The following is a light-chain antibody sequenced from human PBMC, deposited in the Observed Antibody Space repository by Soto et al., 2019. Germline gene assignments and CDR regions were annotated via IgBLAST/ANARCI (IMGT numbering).Light chain of an antibody. CDR3: QQYNSYLYT. CDR2: KAS. V-gene: IGKV1-5*03. CDR1: QSISYW. J-gene: IGKJ2*01. Sequence: DIQMTQSPSTLSASVGDRVTITCRASQSISYWLAWYQQKPEKAPKLLIYKASSLESGVPSRFSGSGSGTEFTLTISSLQPDDFATYYCQQYNSYLYTFGPGTKLDIK.